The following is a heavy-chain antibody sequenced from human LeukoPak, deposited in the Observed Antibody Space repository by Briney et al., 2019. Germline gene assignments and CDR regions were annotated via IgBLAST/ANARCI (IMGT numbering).Heavy chain of an antibody. Sequence: PGRSLRLSCAASGFTFSSYAMHWVRQAPGKGLEWVAVISYDGSNKYYADSVKGRFTISRDNSKNTLYLQMNSLRAEDTAVYCCARTEGIWFGELSYFDYWGQGTLVTVSS. V-gene: IGHV3-30-3*01. D-gene: IGHD3-10*01. CDR3: ARTEGIWFGELSYFDY. CDR1: GFTFSSYA. J-gene: IGHJ4*02. CDR2: ISYDGSNK.